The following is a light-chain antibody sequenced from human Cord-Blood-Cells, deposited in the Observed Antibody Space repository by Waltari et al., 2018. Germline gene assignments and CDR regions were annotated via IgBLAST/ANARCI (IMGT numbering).Light chain of an antibody. Sequence: DIVLTQSPDSLAVSLGARATINCKSSKSVLYSPNNKNYLAWYQQKPGQPPKLLIYWASTRESGVPDRFSGSGSGTDFTLTISSLQAGDVAVYCCQQYYSTPYTFGQGTKLEIK. CDR3: QQYYSTPYT. CDR2: WAS. CDR1: KSVLYSPNNKNY. J-gene: IGKJ2*01. V-gene: IGKV4-1*01.